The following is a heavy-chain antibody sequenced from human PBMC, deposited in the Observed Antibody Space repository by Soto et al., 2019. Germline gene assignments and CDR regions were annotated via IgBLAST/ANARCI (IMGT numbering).Heavy chain of an antibody. CDR2: IYYSGST. CDR1: GGSFSGYY. D-gene: IGHD3-10*01. CDR3: ARHVTMVRGVIMRNAFDI. Sequence: PSETLSLTCAVYGGSFSGYYWSWIRQPPGKGLEWIGSIYYSGSTYYNPSLKSRVTISVDTSKNQFSLKLSSVTAADTAVYYCARHVTMVRGVIMRNAFDIWGQGTMVTVSS. J-gene: IGHJ3*02. V-gene: IGHV4-34*01.